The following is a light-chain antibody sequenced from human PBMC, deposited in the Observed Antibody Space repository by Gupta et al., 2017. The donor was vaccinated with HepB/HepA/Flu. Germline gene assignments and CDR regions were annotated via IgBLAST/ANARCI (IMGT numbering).Light chain of an antibody. V-gene: IGKV3-20*01. CDR1: QSVSSSY. CDR3: QQYGSSPFT. Sequence: EIVLTQSPGTLSLSPGERATLSCRASQSVSSSYLAWYQQKPGQAPRLLIYGASSRATGIPDRFSGSGSGTXFTLTIXRLEPEDFAVYYCQQYGSSPFTFGXGTKVDIK. J-gene: IGKJ3*01. CDR2: GAS.